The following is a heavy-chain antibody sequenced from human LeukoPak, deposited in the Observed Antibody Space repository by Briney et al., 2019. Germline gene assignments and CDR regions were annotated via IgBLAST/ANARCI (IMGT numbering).Heavy chain of an antibody. CDR3: ARGRGSLTY. Sequence: SETLSLTCTVSVGSISLYYWSWIRQPPRKGLEWIGYFYDTRRPKYNPSLERRVTISVDMSRNQLSLNLTSVTAADTAVYYCARGRGSLTYWGQGTLATVSS. CDR1: VGSISLYY. D-gene: IGHD3-10*01. J-gene: IGHJ4*02. V-gene: IGHV4-59*01. CDR2: FYDTRRP.